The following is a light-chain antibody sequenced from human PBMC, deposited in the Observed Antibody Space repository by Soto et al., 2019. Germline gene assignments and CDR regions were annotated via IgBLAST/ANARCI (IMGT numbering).Light chain of an antibody. CDR1: SSDVGGYNY. Sequence: QSVLTQPPSASGSPGQSVTISCTETSSDVGGYNYVSWYQHHPGKAPKVMIYEVSMRPSGVPDRFSGSKSGNTASLTVSGLQAEDEADYYCSSYAGSDAWVFGGGTKLTVL. CDR3: SSYAGSDAWV. V-gene: IGLV2-8*01. J-gene: IGLJ3*02. CDR2: EVS.